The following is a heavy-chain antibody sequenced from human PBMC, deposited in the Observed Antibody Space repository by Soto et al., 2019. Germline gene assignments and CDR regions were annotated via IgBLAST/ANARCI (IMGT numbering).Heavy chain of an antibody. Sequence: ASVKVYCKASGYTFTSYGISWVRQAPGQVLEWMGWISAYNVNTNYAQKLHVRVTMTTDTSTSTAYIELKSLRSDPTALYFCGRARMAARLVDYGGQGPLVTVS. CDR1: GYTFTSYG. CDR3: GRARMAARLVDY. CDR2: ISAYNVNT. D-gene: IGHD6-6*01. V-gene: IGHV1-18*04. J-gene: IGHJ4*02.